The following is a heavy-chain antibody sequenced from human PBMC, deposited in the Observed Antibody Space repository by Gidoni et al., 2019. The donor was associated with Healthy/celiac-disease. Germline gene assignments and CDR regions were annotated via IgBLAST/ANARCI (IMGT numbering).Heavy chain of an antibody. CDR3: ATEGAGTGYY. V-gene: IGHV3-23*01. CDR1: GFTVSSYA. Sequence: EVQLLESGGGLVQPGGSLRLSCAASGFTVSSYAMSWVRQAPGKGRGGVSAIGGSGGSTYYSDSVKGRFTISRDNAKNTLYLQMYSLGAEHTAVYYCATEGAGTGYYWGQGTLVTVSS. D-gene: IGHD6-19*01. J-gene: IGHJ4*02. CDR2: IGGSGGST.